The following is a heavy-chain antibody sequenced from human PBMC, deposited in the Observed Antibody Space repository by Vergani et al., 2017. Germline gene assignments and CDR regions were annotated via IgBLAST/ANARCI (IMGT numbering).Heavy chain of an antibody. J-gene: IGHJ4*02. CDR3: ARTIVGATPLFDY. CDR2: IYYSGST. D-gene: IGHD1-26*01. CDR1: GGSISSYY. Sequence: QLQESGPGLVKPSETLSLTCTVSGGSISSYYWSWIRQPPGKGLEWIGYIYYSGSTNYNPSLKSRVTISVDTSKNQFSLKLSSVTAADTAVYYCARTIVGATPLFDYWGQGTLVTVSS. V-gene: IGHV4-59*01.